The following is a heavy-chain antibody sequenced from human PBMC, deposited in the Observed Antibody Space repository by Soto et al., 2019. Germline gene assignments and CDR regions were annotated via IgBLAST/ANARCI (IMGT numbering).Heavy chain of an antibody. Sequence: ASVKVSCKASGYTFFKYFIHWVRQAPGQGLEWIGIINPSRGSATYGPIFQGRVSLTTDMPTSTVYMELSSLRSEDTAIYYCARPLIGDTIDLWGQGTSVTVSS. CDR1: GYTFFKYF. CDR3: ARPLIGDTIDL. J-gene: IGHJ3*01. V-gene: IGHV1-46*01. D-gene: IGHD3-9*01. CDR2: INPSRGSA.